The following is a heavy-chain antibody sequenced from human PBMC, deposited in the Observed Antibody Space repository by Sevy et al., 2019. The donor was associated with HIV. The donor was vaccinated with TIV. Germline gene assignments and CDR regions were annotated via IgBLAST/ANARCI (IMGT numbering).Heavy chain of an antibody. CDR3: ARDDHWAFDY. V-gene: IGHV3-48*01. D-gene: IGHD7-27*01. CDR2: SSSSSGTI. Sequence: GGSLRLSCVTSGFRFSSYSMNWVRRAPGKGLEWVSCSSSSSGTIRYADSVKGRLTISRDNAKNPLFLQMNSLRAEDTAVYYCARDDHWAFDYWGQGAPVTVSS. CDR1: GFRFSSYS. J-gene: IGHJ4*02.